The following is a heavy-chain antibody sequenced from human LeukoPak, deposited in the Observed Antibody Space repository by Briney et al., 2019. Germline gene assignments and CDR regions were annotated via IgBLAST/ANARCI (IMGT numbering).Heavy chain of an antibody. CDR1: GGSIKNYY. CDR3: ARAGYCSSTSCQWVPLV. J-gene: IGHJ6*02. CDR2: IYYSGST. V-gene: IGHV4-59*01. Sequence: PSETLSLTCTVSGGSIKNYYWIWIRQSPGKGLERIGYIYYSGSTNYNPSLKSRVTISVDTSKNQFSLKLNSVTAADTAVYYCARAGYCSSTSCQWVPLVWGQGTTVTVSS. D-gene: IGHD2-2*03.